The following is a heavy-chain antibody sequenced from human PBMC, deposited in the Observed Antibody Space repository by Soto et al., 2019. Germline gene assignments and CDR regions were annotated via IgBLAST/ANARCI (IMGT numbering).Heavy chain of an antibody. CDR1: GGSISSSSYY. V-gene: IGHV4-39*01. D-gene: IGHD6-19*01. J-gene: IGHJ4*02. CDR2: IYYTGNT. Sequence: QLQLQESGPGLVKPSETLSLTCAVSGGSISSSSYYWGWIRQPPGKGLEWIGRIYYTGNTYYTPSLQSRVAISVDPSKNQFSLKLNSVTAADTAVYYCARRTVNIRTFYSGLKTHCFDYWGQGALVTVSS. CDR3: ARRTVNIRTFYSGLKTHCFDY.